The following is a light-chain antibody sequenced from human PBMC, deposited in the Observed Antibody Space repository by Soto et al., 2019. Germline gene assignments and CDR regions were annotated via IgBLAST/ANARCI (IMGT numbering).Light chain of an antibody. J-gene: IGKJ2*01. CDR2: DAF. CDR1: QDISKY. CDR3: QQRTNWPPYT. Sequence: EILLTQSPATLSLSPGERATLSCRASQDISKYLAWYQQKPGQAPRLLIYDAFNRATGIPARFSGSGSGTDFTLTISSLEPEDFAVYYCQQRTNWPPYTFGQGTKLEIK. V-gene: IGKV3-11*01.